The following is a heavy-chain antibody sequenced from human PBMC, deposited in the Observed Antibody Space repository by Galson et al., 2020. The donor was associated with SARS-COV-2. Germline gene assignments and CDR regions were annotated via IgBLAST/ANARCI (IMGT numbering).Heavy chain of an antibody. D-gene: IGHD2-2*01. CDR2: MNPNSGNT. Sequence: ASVKVSCKASGYTFTSYDINWVRQATGQGLEWMGWMNPNSGNTGYAQKFQGRVTMTRNTSISTAYMELSSLRSEDTAVYYCARDGGGVPAAMMFYYYYGMNVWGQGTTVTVSS. CDR1: GYTFTSYD. J-gene: IGHJ6*02. CDR3: ARDGGGVPAAMMFYYYYGMNV. V-gene: IGHV1-8*01.